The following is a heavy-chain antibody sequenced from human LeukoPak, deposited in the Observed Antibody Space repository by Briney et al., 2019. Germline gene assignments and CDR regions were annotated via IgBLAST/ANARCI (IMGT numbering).Heavy chain of an antibody. CDR1: GFTFSSYP. CDR2: ISYDGSNK. CDR3: ARDTAAGGVFDY. Sequence: GGSLRLSCAASGFTFSSYPMHWVRQAPGKGLEWVAVISYDGSNKYYADSVKGRFTISRDNSKNTLYLQMNSLRAEDTAVYYCARDTAAGGVFDYWGQGTLVTVSS. J-gene: IGHJ4*02. D-gene: IGHD6-13*01. V-gene: IGHV3-30-3*01.